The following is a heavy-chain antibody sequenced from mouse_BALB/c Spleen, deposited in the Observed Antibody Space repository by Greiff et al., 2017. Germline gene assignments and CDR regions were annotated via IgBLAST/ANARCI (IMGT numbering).Heavy chain of an antibody. CDR1: GYSITSDYA. Sequence: EVQLQQSGPGLVKPSQSLSLTCTVTGYSITSDYAWNWIRQFPGNKLEWMGYISYSGSTSYNPSLKSRISITPDTSKNQFFLQLNSVTTEDTATYYCANYYGYGFAYWGQGTLVTVSA. CDR2: ISYSGST. D-gene: IGHD1-2*01. CDR3: ANYYGYGFAY. V-gene: IGHV3-2*02. J-gene: IGHJ3*01.